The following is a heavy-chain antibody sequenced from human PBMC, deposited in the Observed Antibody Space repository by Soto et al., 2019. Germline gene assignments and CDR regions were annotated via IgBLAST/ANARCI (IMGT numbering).Heavy chain of an antibody. CDR3: ARGPVLGLRLFLYFDY. J-gene: IGHJ4*02. V-gene: IGHV1-69*01. D-gene: IGHD3-3*01. CDR2: IIPIFGTA. Sequence: QVQLVQSGAEVKKPGSSVKVSCKASGGTFSSYAISWVRQAPGQGLEWMGGIIPIFGTANYAQKFQGRVTITADESTSTTYMELSSLRSEDTAVYYCARGPVLGLRLFLYFDYWGQGTLVTVSS. CDR1: GGTFSSYA.